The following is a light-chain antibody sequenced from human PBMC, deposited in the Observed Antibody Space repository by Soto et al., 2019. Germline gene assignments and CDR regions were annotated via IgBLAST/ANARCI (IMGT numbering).Light chain of an antibody. CDR2: DAS. Sequence: ESGLTQSPATLSVSPGERATLSCRASQSVSSYLAWYQQKPGQAPRLLIYDASNRATGIPARFSGSGSGTDFTLTISSLEPEDFAVYYCQQRSTWPRWTFGQGTKVEIK. CDR1: QSVSSY. J-gene: IGKJ1*01. CDR3: QQRSTWPRWT. V-gene: IGKV3-11*01.